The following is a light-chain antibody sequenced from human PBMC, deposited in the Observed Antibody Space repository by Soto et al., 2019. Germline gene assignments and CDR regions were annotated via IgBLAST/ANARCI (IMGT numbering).Light chain of an antibody. CDR2: AAS. J-gene: IGKJ4*02. V-gene: IGKV1-12*01. Sequence: DIQMTQSPSSVSASVGDRVTITCRASQVISSWLAWFQQKPGKAPKLRIYAASSLHVGVPSRFGGSGSGTDFHLTINRLQPEDFATYYCHQGICFPLTFGGGTKVEIK. CDR1: QVISSW. CDR3: HQGICFPLT.